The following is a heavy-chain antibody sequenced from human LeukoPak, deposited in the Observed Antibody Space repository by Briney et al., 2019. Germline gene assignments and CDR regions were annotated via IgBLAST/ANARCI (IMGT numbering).Heavy chain of an antibody. V-gene: IGHV3-53*01. CDR2: LYNTGNT. D-gene: IGHD6-13*01. CDR3: ARLTPAAGRLYFVD. J-gene: IGHJ4*02. Sequence: SWVXXXPGKGLEWVSTLYNTGNTYYADSVKGRFSISRDNSKNTLFLQMNSLRAEDTAVYYCARLTPAAGRLYFVDWGPGTLVTVSS.